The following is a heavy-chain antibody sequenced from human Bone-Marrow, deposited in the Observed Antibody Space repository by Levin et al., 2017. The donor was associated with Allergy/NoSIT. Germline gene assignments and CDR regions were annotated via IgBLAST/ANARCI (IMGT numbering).Heavy chain of an antibody. Sequence: GGSLRLSCAASGFTFSSYWMSWVRQAPGKGLEWVANIKQDGSEKYYVDSVKGRFTISRDNAKNSLYLQMNSLRAEDTAVYYCARDLCGVVPAAIPSWFDPWGQGTLVTVSS. CDR3: ARDLCGVVPAAIPSWFDP. V-gene: IGHV3-7*01. CDR1: GFTFSSYW. CDR2: IKQDGSEK. J-gene: IGHJ5*02. D-gene: IGHD2-2*02.